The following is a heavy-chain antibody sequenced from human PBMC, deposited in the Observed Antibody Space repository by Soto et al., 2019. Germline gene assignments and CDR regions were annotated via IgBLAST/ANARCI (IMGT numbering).Heavy chain of an antibody. D-gene: IGHD6-19*01. CDR3: ARGVAGSGFDL. Sequence: SQTRSLTYDISGDSVSSNTSAWNWISSSPSRGLEWLGRTYYRSNWRHDYAVSVKSRITVNPDTSKNHFSLRLNSVTPDDTAVYYCARGVAGSGFDLWGQGTLVTVSS. V-gene: IGHV6-1*01. J-gene: IGHJ4*02. CDR1: GDSVSSNTSA. CDR2: TYYRSNWRH.